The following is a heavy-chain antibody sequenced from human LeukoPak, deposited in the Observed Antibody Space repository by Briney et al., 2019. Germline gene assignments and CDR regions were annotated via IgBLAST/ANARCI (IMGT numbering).Heavy chain of an antibody. V-gene: IGHV1-2*02. J-gene: IGHJ4*02. CDR3: ARGAPARGYDY. CDR2: INPNSGGP. D-gene: IGHD3-22*01. CDR1: GYTFTGYY. Sequence: ASVKVSCKASGYTFTGYYMHWVRQAPGQGLEWMGWINPNSGGPNYAQKFQGRVTMTRDTSISTAYMELSRLRSDDTAVYYCARGAPARGYDYWGQGTLVTVSS.